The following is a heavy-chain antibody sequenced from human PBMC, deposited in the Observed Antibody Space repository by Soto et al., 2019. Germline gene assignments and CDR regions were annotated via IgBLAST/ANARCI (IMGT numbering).Heavy chain of an antibody. V-gene: IGHV3-30-3*01. CDR2: ISYDGSKK. CDR3: ARPLWRNDDNWGYFDL. CDR1: GFTFSSYA. D-gene: IGHD1-1*01. Sequence: QVQLVESGGGVVQPGRSLRLSCAASGFTFSSYAMHWVRQAPGKGLEWVAVISYDGSKKYYADSVKGRFTISRDNSKKTLYLQMNSLRAEDTAVYYCARPLWRNDDNWGYFDLWGRGTLVTVSS. J-gene: IGHJ2*01.